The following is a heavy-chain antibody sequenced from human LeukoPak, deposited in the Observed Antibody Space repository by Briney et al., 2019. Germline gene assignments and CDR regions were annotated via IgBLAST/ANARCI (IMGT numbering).Heavy chain of an antibody. CDR3: APEATNVAGS. J-gene: IGHJ4*02. Sequence: GGSLRLSCAASGFTFSNYGMNWVRQAPGKGLEWLTFIRYDGTNTYYRGSVKGRFTISRDNSKNTLFLQMHGLRPEDTAVYYCAPEATNVAGSWGQGTLVIVSS. CDR2: IRYDGTNT. D-gene: IGHD1-1*01. CDR1: GFTFSNYG. V-gene: IGHV3-30*02.